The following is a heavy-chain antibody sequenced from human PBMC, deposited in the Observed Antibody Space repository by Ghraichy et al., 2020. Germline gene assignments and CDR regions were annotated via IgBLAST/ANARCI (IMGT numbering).Heavy chain of an antibody. CDR3: AKDRKGSGWLLVADY. J-gene: IGHJ4*02. D-gene: IGHD6-19*01. CDR1: GFIFSSYA. CDR2: ISGSGRST. V-gene: IGHV3-23*01. Sequence: GGSLRLSCTASGFIFSSYAMNWVRQAPGKGLVWVSSISGSGRSTYYADSVKGRFTVSRDNSKNTVYLQMSSLTAEDTAVYYCAKDRKGSGWLLVADYWGQGTLVTVSS.